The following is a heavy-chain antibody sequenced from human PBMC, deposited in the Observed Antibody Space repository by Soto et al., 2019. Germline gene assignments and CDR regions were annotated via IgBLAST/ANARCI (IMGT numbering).Heavy chain of an antibody. D-gene: IGHD6-6*01. Sequence: QVQLVESGGGVVQPGRSLRLSCAASGFTFSNYAMHWVRQAPGKGLEWVAIIWYDGTNKFYADSVKGRFTISRDNSKNTLYLQMNSLRAEDTAVYYCATDLVENWGQGTLVTVSS. CDR1: GFTFSNYA. J-gene: IGHJ4*02. CDR2: IWYDGTNK. V-gene: IGHV3-33*01. CDR3: ATDLVEN.